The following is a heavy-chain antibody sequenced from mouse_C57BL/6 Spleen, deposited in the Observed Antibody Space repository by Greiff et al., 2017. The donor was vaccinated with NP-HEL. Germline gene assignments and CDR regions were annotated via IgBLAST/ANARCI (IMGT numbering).Heavy chain of an antibody. CDR3: AREVYDYDERNSFAY. D-gene: IGHD2-4*01. CDR2: INPYNGGT. J-gene: IGHJ3*01. CDR1: GYTFTDYY. V-gene: IGHV1-19*01. Sequence: EVQLQQSGPVLVKPGASVKLSCKASGYTFTDYYMNWVKQSHGKSLEWIGVINPYNGGTSYNQKFKGKATLTVDKSSSTAYMELNSLTSEDSAVYYCAREVYDYDERNSFAYWGQGTLVTVSA.